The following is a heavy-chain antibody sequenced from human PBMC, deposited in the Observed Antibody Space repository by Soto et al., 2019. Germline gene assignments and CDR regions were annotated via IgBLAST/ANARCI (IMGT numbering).Heavy chain of an antibody. CDR3: ARGYPLNWLDP. J-gene: IGHJ5*02. CDR1: GGFISSGGYS. Sequence: SGTLSLTCAVSGGFISSGGYSGSWIRQPPGKGLEWIGYIFHSGSTCHNPSLKSRVTISVDRSKNQFSLNLSSVTAADTAVYYCARGYPLNWLDPWGQGTLVTVS. D-gene: IGHD2-15*01. V-gene: IGHV4-30-2*01. CDR2: IFHSGST.